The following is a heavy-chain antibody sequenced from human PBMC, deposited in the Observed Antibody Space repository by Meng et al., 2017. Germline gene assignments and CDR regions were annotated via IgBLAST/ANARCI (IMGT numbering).Heavy chain of an antibody. CDR3: ARDKRPSSSWYGNWFDP. V-gene: IGHV1-69*06. Sequence: VPVVRSGAEGKARGAAAKVPCKASGSTFSSYAIRWVRQAPGQGLEWMGGIIPIFGTANYAQKFQGRVTITADKSTSTAYMELSSLRSEDTAVYYCARDKRPSSSWYGNWFDPWGQGTLVTVSS. CDR2: IIPIFGTA. CDR1: GSTFSSYA. D-gene: IGHD6-13*01. J-gene: IGHJ5*02.